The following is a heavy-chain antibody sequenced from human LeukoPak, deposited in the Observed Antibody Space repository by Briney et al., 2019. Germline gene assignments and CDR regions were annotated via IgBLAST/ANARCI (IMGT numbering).Heavy chain of an antibody. Sequence: PGGSLRLSCAASGFTFSNHWMHWVRQAPGKGLVWVSRIDERGSNAMYADSVKGRFSISRDNAKNTVNLQMNSLSAEDTGVYYCIRDEALWRLDYWGQGTLVTVSS. CDR3: IRDEALWRLDY. J-gene: IGHJ4*02. V-gene: IGHV3-74*03. CDR1: GFTFSNHW. D-gene: IGHD2-21*01. CDR2: IDERGSNA.